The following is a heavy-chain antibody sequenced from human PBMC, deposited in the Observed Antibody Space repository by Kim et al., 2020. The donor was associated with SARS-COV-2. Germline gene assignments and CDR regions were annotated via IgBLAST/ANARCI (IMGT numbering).Heavy chain of an antibody. CDR2: INHSGST. Sequence: SETLSLTCAVYGGSFSGYYWSWIRQPPGKGLEWIGEINHSGSTNYNPSLKSRVTISVDTSKNQFSLKLSSVTAADTAVYYCARGCFGYDFWITWFCGMDVWGQGTTVTVSS. D-gene: IGHD3-3*01. CDR1: GGSFSGYY. J-gene: IGHJ6*02. V-gene: IGHV4-34*01. CDR3: ARGCFGYDFWITWFCGMDV.